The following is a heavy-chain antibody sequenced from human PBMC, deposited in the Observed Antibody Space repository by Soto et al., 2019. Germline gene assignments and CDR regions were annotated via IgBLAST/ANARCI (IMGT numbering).Heavy chain of an antibody. V-gene: IGHV3-30-3*01. Sequence: QVQLVESGGGVVQPGRSLRLSCAASGFTFSSYAMHWVRQAPGKGLEWVAVTSYDGSNKYYADSVKGRVTISRDNSKTTRYMKMNRVRAEDTAVYYCARYKSPYSSGWHNRHFDYWGQRTLVTVSA. J-gene: IGHJ4*02. CDR3: ARYKSPYSSGWHNRHFDY. CDR1: GFTFSSYA. CDR2: TSYDGSNK. D-gene: IGHD6-19*01.